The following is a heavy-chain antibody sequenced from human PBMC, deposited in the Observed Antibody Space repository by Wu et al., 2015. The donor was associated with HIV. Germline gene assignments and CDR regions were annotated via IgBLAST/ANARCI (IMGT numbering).Heavy chain of an antibody. J-gene: IGHJ4*02. Sequence: QVQLVQSGAEVKKPGAAIKVSCKASGYTFSSYGINWVRQAPGQGLEWMGWISVYNGQTNYAQKFQGRVTITADESTSTAYMELSSLRSEDTAVYYCARDVGYYDSSGYYQRGFDYWGQGTLVTVSS. CDR3: ARDVGYYDSSGYYQRGFDY. D-gene: IGHD3-22*01. CDR1: GYTFSSYG. V-gene: IGHV1-18*01. CDR2: ISVYNGQT.